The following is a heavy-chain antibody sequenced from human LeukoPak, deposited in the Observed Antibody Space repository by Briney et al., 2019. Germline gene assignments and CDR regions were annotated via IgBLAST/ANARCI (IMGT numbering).Heavy chain of an antibody. Sequence: PGGSLRLSCAASGFTFSSYSMNWVRQAPGKGLEWVSSISSSSSYIYYADSVKGRFTISRDNAKNSLYLQMNSLRAEDTAVYYWAREGDRGEVITFGGVIARDYYYMDVWGKGTTVTVSS. D-gene: IGHD3-16*02. CDR3: AREGDRGEVITFGGVIARDYYYMDV. CDR2: ISSSSSYI. CDR1: GFTFSSYS. V-gene: IGHV3-21*01. J-gene: IGHJ6*03.